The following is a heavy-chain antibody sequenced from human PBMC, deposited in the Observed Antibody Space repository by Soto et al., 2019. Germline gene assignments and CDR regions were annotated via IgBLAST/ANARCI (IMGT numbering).Heavy chain of an antibody. Sequence: QVQLQESGPGLVQPSGTLSLTCAVSGDSIHNSHWWSWVRQTPGKGLEWIGETYHSGTTNYNPSLKTRVTISIDKSKNQFSLKMNSVTAADTAVYYCAREVNSSPARGPNWFDPWGQGTLVTVSS. V-gene: IGHV4-4*02. D-gene: IGHD6-13*01. J-gene: IGHJ5*02. CDR3: AREVNSSPARGPNWFDP. CDR1: GDSIHNSHW. CDR2: TYHSGTT.